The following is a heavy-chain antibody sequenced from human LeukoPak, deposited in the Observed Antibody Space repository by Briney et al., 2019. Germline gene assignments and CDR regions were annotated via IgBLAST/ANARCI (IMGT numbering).Heavy chain of an antibody. CDR2: ISAYNGNT. CDR3: ARALRVVTVHDAFDI. CDR1: GYTFTTYG. Sequence: ASVTVSCKASGYTFTTYGISWVRQAPGQGIEWMGWISAYNGNTNYAQKLQGRVTMTTDTSTSTAYMELRSLRSDDTAVYYCARALRVVTVHDAFDIWGQGTMVTVSS. J-gene: IGHJ3*02. D-gene: IGHD2-21*02. V-gene: IGHV1-18*01.